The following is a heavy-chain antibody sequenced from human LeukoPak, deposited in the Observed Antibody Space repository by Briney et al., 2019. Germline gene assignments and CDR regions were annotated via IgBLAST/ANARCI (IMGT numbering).Heavy chain of an antibody. Sequence: GGSLRLSCAASGFTFSSYEMNWVRQAPGQGLEWVSYISSSGSTRYYADSVKGRFTISRDNAKNSLYLQMNSLRVEDTAVYYCARENYFPRHFQHWGQGTLVTVSS. CDR2: ISSSGSTR. CDR1: GFTFSSYE. D-gene: IGHD3-10*01. J-gene: IGHJ1*01. CDR3: ARENYFPRHFQH. V-gene: IGHV3-48*03.